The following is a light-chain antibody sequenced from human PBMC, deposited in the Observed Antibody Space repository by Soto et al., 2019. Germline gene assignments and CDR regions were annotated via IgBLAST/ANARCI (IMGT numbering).Light chain of an antibody. CDR1: QSVSSSY. Sequence: EIVLTQSPGTLSLSPGERATLSCRASQSVSSSYLAWYQQKPGQAPRLLIYDASSRATGIPDRFSGSGSGTDFTLTITNVEPEDFAMYYCQQYSASPYTFGQGTKLEI. CDR2: DAS. CDR3: QQYSASPYT. V-gene: IGKV3-20*01. J-gene: IGKJ2*01.